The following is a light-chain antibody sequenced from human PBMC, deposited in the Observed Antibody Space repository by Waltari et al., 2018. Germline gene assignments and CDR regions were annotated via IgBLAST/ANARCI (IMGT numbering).Light chain of an antibody. V-gene: IGKV1-39*01. CDR2: TAS. CDR1: QSISTY. J-gene: IGKJ1*01. Sequence: DIQMTQSPSSLSASVGDRVTITCRASQSISTYLNWYQHKPGKGPNLLIYTASTLQSGVPARVGGSGSGTDFTLTINSLQPEDFAVYYCQQSYSTPWTFGQGTKVEMK. CDR3: QQSYSTPWT.